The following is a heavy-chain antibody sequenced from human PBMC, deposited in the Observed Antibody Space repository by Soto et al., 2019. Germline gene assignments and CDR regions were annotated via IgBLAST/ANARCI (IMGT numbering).Heavy chain of an antibody. Sequence: QVQLVESGGGVVQPGRSLRLSCAASGFTFSSYGMHWVRQAPGKGLEWVAVISYDGSNKYYADSVKGRFTISRDNSKNTLYLQMNSLRDEDTAVYYCANGTTMIVFDYWGQGTLVTVSS. CDR3: ANGTTMIVFDY. D-gene: IGHD3-22*01. CDR1: GFTFSSYG. J-gene: IGHJ4*02. V-gene: IGHV3-30*18. CDR2: ISYDGSNK.